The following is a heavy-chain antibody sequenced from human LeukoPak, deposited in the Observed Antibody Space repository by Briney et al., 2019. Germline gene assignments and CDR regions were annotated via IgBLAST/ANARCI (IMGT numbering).Heavy chain of an antibody. Sequence: PSETLSLARTVYWNWIRQPPGKGLEWIGYVFYSGSTNYNPSLKSRVTISVDTSKNQFSLKLTSVTAADTALYYCARDAVTYDAFDIWGQGTMVTVSS. D-gene: IGHD2-21*02. CDR2: VFYSGST. V-gene: IGHV4-59*01. J-gene: IGHJ3*02. CDR3: ARDAVTYDAFDI.